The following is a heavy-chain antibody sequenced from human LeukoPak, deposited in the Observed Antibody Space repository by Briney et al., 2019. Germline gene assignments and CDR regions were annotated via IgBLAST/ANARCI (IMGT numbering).Heavy chain of an antibody. CDR1: GFTFSGYT. CDR3: ARVSWFDELPNY. Sequence: GGSLRLSCAASGFTFSGYTMNWVRQAPGKGLEWVSSITSSSSYIYYADSVKGRFTISRDNAKNSLFLQMNSLRAEDTAVYYCARVSWFDELPNYWGQGTLVSVSS. D-gene: IGHD3-10*01. CDR2: ITSSSSYI. J-gene: IGHJ4*02. V-gene: IGHV3-21*01.